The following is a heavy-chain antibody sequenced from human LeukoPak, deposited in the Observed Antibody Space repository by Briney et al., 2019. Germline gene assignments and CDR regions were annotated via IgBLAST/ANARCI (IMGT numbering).Heavy chain of an antibody. J-gene: IGHJ6*02. CDR2: ISYDGSNK. Sequence: GRSLRLSCAASGFTFSSYAMHWVRQAPGKGLEWVAVISYDGSNKYYADSVKGRFTISRDNSKNTLYLQMNSLGAEDTDVYYCARPLPQWDCSSTSCPYYYYGMDVWGQGTTVTVSS. CDR1: GFTFSSYA. D-gene: IGHD2-2*01. CDR3: ARPLPQWDCSSTSCPYYYYGMDV. V-gene: IGHV3-30-3*01.